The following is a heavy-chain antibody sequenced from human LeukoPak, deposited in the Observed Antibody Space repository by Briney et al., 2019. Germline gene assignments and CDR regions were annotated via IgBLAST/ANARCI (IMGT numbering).Heavy chain of an antibody. Sequence: GGSLRLSCAASGFTFTTYWMSWMRQTPGKGLQWVANIKHDGSEQYYVDSVKGRFTISRDNAKNSLFLQMNSLGVEDTAVYYCKSGGAAPGSFDYWGHGALVTVSS. CDR1: GFTFTTYW. J-gene: IGHJ4*01. CDR2: IKHDGSEQ. D-gene: IGHD1-26*01. V-gene: IGHV3-7*01. CDR3: KSGGAAPGSFDY.